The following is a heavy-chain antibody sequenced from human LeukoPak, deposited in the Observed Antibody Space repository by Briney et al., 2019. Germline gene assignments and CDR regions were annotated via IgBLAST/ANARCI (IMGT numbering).Heavy chain of an antibody. CDR3: VRGFWGWGLDY. J-gene: IGHJ4*02. CDR2: INSDGSST. V-gene: IGHV3-74*01. Sequence: GGSLRLSCAASGFTFSSYWMLWVRQAPGKGLVCVSRINSDGSSTHYADSVRGRVTISRDNAKNTLYLQMNSLRAEDTAVYYCVRGFWGWGLDYWGQGTLVTVSS. D-gene: IGHD3-16*01. CDR1: GFTFSSYW.